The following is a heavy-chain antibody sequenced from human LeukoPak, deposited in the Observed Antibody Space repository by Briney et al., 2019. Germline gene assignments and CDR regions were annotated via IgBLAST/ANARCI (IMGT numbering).Heavy chain of an antibody. Sequence: ASVKVSCKVSGYTLTELSMHWVRQAPGKGLEWMGGFDPENGETVYAQKFQGRVTMTEDTSTDTAYMELSSLRSEDTAVYYCATSYYDILTGYRPLAYWGQGTLVTVSS. D-gene: IGHD3-9*01. CDR3: ATSYYDILTGYRPLAY. V-gene: IGHV1-24*01. J-gene: IGHJ4*02. CDR2: FDPENGET. CDR1: GYTLTELS.